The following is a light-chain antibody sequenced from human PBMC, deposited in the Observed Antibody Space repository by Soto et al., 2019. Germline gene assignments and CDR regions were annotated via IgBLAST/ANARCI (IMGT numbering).Light chain of an antibody. V-gene: IGKV1-5*03. J-gene: IGKJ1*01. Sequence: DIQVTQSPSTLSASVGDRVTINCRASQNINDWLAWYQQKSGKAPKVLIYKASSLESGVPSRFSGSGSGTEFTLTVGSLPTEDLATYYCQPYGGNSPWTFGQGTKVEIK. CDR3: QPYGGNSPWT. CDR2: KAS. CDR1: QNINDW.